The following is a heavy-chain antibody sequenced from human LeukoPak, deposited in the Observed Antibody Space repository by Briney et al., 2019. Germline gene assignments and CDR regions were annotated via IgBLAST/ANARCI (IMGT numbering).Heavy chain of an antibody. CDR2: FDPEDGET. CDR3: ATDIRGTSGWYPGPKHLDAFDI. J-gene: IGHJ3*02. D-gene: IGHD6-19*01. Sequence: ASVKVSCKVSGYTRTELSTHWVRQAPGKGLEWMGGFDPEDGETIYAQKFQGRVTMTEDTSTDTAYMELSSLRSEDTAVYCCATDIRGTSGWYPGPKHLDAFDIWGQGTMVTVSS. V-gene: IGHV1-24*01. CDR1: GYTRTELS.